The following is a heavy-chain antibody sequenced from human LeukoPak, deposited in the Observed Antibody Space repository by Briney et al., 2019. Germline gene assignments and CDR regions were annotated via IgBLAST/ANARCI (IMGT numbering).Heavy chain of an antibody. D-gene: IGHD2-2*02. CDR2: ISYDGSNK. J-gene: IGHJ4*02. Sequence: PGRSLRLSCAASGFTFSSYAMHWVRQAPGKGLEWVAVISYDGSNKYYADSVKGRFTISGDNSKNTLYLQMNSLRAEDTAVYYCARAVVPAAIGANFDYWGQGTLVTVSS. CDR1: GFTFSSYA. V-gene: IGHV3-30-3*01. CDR3: ARAVVPAAIGANFDY.